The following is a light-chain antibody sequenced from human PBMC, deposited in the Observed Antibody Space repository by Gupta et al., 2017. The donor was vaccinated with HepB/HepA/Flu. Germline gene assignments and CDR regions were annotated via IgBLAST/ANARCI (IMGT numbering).Light chain of an antibody. CDR2: NTN. J-gene: IGLJ3*02. V-gene: IGLV8-61*01. CDR3: ALYVISGSWV. Sequence: QTVVTQEPSFSVSPGRTVTLTCGLNSGSVSTSYYINWYQQTPGQAPRTLIYNTNTRSSGVPDRFSGSILGNKAALTITGAQADDEAYYYCALYVISGSWVVGGGTKLTVL. CDR1: SGSVSTSYY.